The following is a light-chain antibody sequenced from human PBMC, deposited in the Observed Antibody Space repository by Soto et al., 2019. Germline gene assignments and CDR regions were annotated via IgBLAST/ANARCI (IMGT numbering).Light chain of an antibody. J-gene: IGKJ2*01. V-gene: IGKV2-28*01. Sequence: DIVMTQSPLSLPVTPGEPASISCRSSQSLLHSNGYNYLDWYLQKPGQSPQLLIYLGSHRASGVPDRVSGSGSGTDFTLKISRVVAEDVGVYYCMQALQTPVYTFGQGTKLEIK. CDR2: LGS. CDR1: QSLLHSNGYNY. CDR3: MQALQTPVYT.